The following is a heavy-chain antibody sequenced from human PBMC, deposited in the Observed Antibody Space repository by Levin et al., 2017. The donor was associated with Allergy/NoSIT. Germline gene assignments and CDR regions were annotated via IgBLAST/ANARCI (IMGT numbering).Heavy chain of an antibody. CDR3: AKGNWFDAFDI. D-gene: IGHD3-9*01. CDR2: INMSGDT. J-gene: IGHJ3*02. Sequence: SCTVSGGAITSGSYYWSWIRQPAGKGLEWIGRINMSGDTYYNPPLKSRVSISVDTSKNLFSLRLSSVTAADTAVYYCAKGNWFDAFDIWGQGTMVTVSS. V-gene: IGHV4-61*02. CDR1: GGAITSGSYY.